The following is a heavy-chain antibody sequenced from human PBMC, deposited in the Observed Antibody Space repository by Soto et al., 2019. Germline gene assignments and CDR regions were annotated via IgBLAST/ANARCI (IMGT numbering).Heavy chain of an antibody. CDR2: ISSSSSYI. J-gene: IGHJ4*02. Sequence: PGGSLRLSCAASGFTFSSYSMNWVRQAPGKGLEWVSSISSSSSYIYYADTVKGRFTISRDNTKNSLYLQMNSLRAEDTAVYYCARVQYYGGNSGNYWGQGTLVTVSS. V-gene: IGHV3-21*01. D-gene: IGHD4-17*01. CDR1: GFTFSSYS. CDR3: ARVQYYGGNSGNY.